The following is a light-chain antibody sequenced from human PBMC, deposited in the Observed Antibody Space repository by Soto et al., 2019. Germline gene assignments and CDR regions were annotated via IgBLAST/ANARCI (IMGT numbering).Light chain of an antibody. CDR2: GAS. CDR3: QQYNNWPPVT. Sequence: EIVLTQSPSTLSLSPVEIATLSCRASQSVRSNLAWYQQKPGQAPRLLIYGASTRATGIPARFSGSGSGTEFTLNISSLQSEDFAVYYCQQYNNWPPVTFGQGTKVDIK. CDR1: QSVRSN. V-gene: IGKV3-15*01. J-gene: IGKJ1*01.